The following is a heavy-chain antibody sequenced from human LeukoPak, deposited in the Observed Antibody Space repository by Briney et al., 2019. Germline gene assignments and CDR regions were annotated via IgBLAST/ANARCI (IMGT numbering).Heavy chain of an antibody. CDR2: VSSGSSYI. Sequence: NAGGSLRLSCAASGFTFSTYSMNWVRQAPGKGLEWVSSVSSGSSYIYYADSLKGRFTISRDNAKNSLYLQMTSLGAEDTAMYHCAGSDTTGYTPRESDYWYFDLWGRGTLVTVSS. CDR3: AGSDTTGYTPRESDYWYFDL. V-gene: IGHV3-21*01. D-gene: IGHD1-1*01. J-gene: IGHJ2*01. CDR1: GFTFSTYS.